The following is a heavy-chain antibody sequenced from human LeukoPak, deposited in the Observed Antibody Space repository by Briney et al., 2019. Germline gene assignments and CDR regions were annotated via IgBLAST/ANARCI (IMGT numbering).Heavy chain of an antibody. V-gene: IGHV3-23*01. Sequence: SGGSLRLSCAASGFTLSSYAMSWIRQAPGKGLEWVSAISGSGGSTYYADSVKGRFTISRDNSKNTLYLQMNSLRAEDTAVYYCAKDNRRWLRGSSYFQHWGQGTLVTVSS. CDR3: AKDNRRWLRGSSYFQH. J-gene: IGHJ1*01. CDR2: ISGSGGST. CDR1: GFTLSSYA. D-gene: IGHD5-24*01.